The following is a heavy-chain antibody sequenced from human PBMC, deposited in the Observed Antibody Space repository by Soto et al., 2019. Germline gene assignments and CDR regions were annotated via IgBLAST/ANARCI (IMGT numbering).Heavy chain of an antibody. CDR2: MNPNSGNT. Sequence: QVQLVQSGAEVKKPGASVKVSCKASGYTFTSYDINWVRQATGQGLEWMGWMNPNSGNTGYAQKFQGRVTMTRNTSISTAYMELSSLRSEDTAVYYCARASYCGGDCYFPSDAFDIWGKGTMVTVSS. D-gene: IGHD2-21*02. CDR3: ARASYCGGDCYFPSDAFDI. J-gene: IGHJ3*02. CDR1: GYTFTSYD. V-gene: IGHV1-8*01.